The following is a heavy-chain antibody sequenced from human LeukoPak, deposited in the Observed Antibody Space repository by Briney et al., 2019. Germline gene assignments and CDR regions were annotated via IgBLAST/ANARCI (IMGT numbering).Heavy chain of an antibody. J-gene: IGHJ4*02. Sequence: PGGSLRLSCAASGFTFSSYAMHWVRQAPGKGLEWVAVISYDGSNKYYADSVKGRFTISRDNSKNTLYLQMNSLRAEDTAVYYCASAPGYSGSYLVDYWGQGTLVTVSS. CDR1: GFTFSSYA. CDR2: ISYDGSNK. V-gene: IGHV3-30-3*01. CDR3: ASAPGYSGSYLVDY. D-gene: IGHD1-26*01.